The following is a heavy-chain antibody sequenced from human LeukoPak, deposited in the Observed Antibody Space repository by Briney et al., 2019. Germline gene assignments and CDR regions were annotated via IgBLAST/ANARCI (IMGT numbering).Heavy chain of an antibody. J-gene: IGHJ4*02. CDR2: ISGSGGNT. CDR1: GFTFGSYA. Sequence: GGSLRLSCAATGFTFGSYAMSWVRQAPGKGLEWVSGISGSGGNTYYADSVKGRFTISRDNSKNTLYLQMNSLRAEDTAVYYCASLAAAHYWGQGTLVTVSS. CDR3: ASLAAAHY. D-gene: IGHD6-13*01. V-gene: IGHV3-23*01.